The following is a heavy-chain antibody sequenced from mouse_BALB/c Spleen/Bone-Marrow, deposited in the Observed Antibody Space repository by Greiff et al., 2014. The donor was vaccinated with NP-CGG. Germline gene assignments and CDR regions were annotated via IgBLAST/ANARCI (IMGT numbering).Heavy chain of an antibody. J-gene: IGHJ4*01. D-gene: IGHD2-1*01. CDR1: GYKIKDYT. Sequence: EVQLEESGAELVRPGTLVKLSCKTSGYKIKDYTMHWVKHSHEKSLEWIGWIDPKNGNTIYDQKFQGKASITADTSSNTAYLQLISLTSEDTAVYDGAYYGPYAIDYWGQGTLVTVSA. CDR3: AYYGPYAIDY. CDR2: IDPKNGNT. V-gene: IGHV14-1*02.